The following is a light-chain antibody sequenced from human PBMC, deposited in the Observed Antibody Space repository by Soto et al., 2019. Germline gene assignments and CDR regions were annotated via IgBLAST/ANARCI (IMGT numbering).Light chain of an antibody. J-gene: IGKJ2*01. Sequence: EIVMTQSPATLAVSPGERATLSCRASQSVSSNLAWYQQKPGQAPRLLFYGASTRANGVPAWFSGSGSGTDFTITISSLQAEDFAVYYCQQSNNWPYTFGQGTKLEIK. CDR2: GAS. CDR1: QSVSSN. CDR3: QQSNNWPYT. V-gene: IGKV3-15*01.